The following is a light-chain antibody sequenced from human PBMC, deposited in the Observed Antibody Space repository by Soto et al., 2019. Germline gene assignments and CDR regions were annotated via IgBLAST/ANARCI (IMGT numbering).Light chain of an antibody. V-gene: IGKV1-39*01. CDR2: AAS. Sequence: DIQMTQSPSSLSASVGDRVTITCRASQSISRNLNWYQQKPGKAPNVLIYAASSLRSGVPSRFSGSGSGTDFTLTISSLQPEDFVSYYCQQTYSTLVSFGGGTKVQIK. J-gene: IGKJ4*01. CDR1: QSISRN. CDR3: QQTYSTLVS.